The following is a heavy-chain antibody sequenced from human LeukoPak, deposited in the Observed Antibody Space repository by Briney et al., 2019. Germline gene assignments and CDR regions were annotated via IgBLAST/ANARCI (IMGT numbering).Heavy chain of an antibody. CDR3: AKNGGSGWYGGYYYYMDV. D-gene: IGHD6-13*01. J-gene: IGHJ6*03. Sequence: GGSLRLSCAASGFTFSSYAMSWVRQAPGKGLEWVSAISGSGGSTYYADSVKGRFTISRDNSKNTLYLQMNSLRAEDTAVYYCAKNGGSGWYGGYYYYMDVWGKGTTVTVSS. V-gene: IGHV3-23*01. CDR2: ISGSGGST. CDR1: GFTFSSYA.